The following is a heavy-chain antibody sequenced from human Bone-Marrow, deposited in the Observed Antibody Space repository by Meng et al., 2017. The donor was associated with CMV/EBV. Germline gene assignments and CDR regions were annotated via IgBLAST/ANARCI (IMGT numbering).Heavy chain of an antibody. Sequence: SETLSLTCTVSGGSISSSSYYWGWIRQPPGKGLEWIGSIYYSGSTYYNPSLKSRVTISVDTSKNQFSLKLSSVTAADTAVYYCARLKTPVEDWLVRDVWGQGNTVNVAS. J-gene: IGHJ6*02. CDR3: ARLKTPVEDWLVRDV. CDR1: GGSISSSSYY. CDR2: IYYSGST. D-gene: IGHD3-9*01. V-gene: IGHV4-39*01.